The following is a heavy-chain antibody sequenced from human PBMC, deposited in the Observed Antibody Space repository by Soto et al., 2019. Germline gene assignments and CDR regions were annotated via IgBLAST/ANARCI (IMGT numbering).Heavy chain of an antibody. V-gene: IGHV3-74*01. D-gene: IGHD1-26*01. CDR1: GFTFSSYW. CDR3: ARGGSLNWYFDL. J-gene: IGHJ2*01. Sequence: EVQLVESGGGLVQPGGSLRLSCAASGFTFSSYWMHWVRQAPGKGLVWVSRINSDGSSTSYADSVKGRCTISRDNAENTLYRQMNSLRAEDTAVYYGARGGSLNWYFDLWGRGTLVTVSS. CDR2: INSDGSST.